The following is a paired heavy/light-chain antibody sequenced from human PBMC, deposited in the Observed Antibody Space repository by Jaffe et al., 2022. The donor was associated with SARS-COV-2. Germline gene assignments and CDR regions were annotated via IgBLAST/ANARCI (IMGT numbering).Heavy chain of an antibody. Sequence: EVQLLESGGGVVQPGGSLRLSCAASGFTFSSCAMSWVRQAPGKGLEWVSTIYGSGSNTYYSDSVKGRFTISRDISKNTLYLQMNTLRAEDTALYYCAKAIGGGWSKHDYWGQGTLVTVSS. CDR1: GFTFSSCA. J-gene: IGHJ4*02. CDR2: IYGSGSNT. D-gene: IGHD6-19*01. V-gene: IGHV3-23*01. CDR3: AKAIGGGWSKHDY.
Light chain of an antibody. J-gene: IGLJ2*01. CDR1: SSDVGGYNY. CDR3: SSYTSSSTVV. Sequence: QSALTQPASVSGSPGQSITISCTGTSSDVGGYNYVSWYQQHPGEAPKLMIYDVSNRPSGVSNRFSGSKSGNTASLTISGLQAEDEADYYCSSYTSSSTVVFGGGTKLTVL. CDR2: DVS. V-gene: IGLV2-14*03.